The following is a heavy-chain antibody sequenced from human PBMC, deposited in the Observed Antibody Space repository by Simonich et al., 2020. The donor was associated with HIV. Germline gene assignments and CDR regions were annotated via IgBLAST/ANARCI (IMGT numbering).Heavy chain of an antibody. CDR3: ARLKVVGTTNVLYYFDY. CDR2: INHIETT. Sequence: QVQLQQWGAGLLKPSETLSLTCAVYGGSLSGYFWSWIRQPPGKGLGWTGEINHIETTNYNPSLKRRFPTSVDTSKNQFSLKLSSVTAADTAVYYCARLKVVGTTNVLYYFDYWGQGTLVTVSS. D-gene: IGHD1-26*01. J-gene: IGHJ4*02. CDR1: GGSLSGYF. V-gene: IGHV4-34*01.